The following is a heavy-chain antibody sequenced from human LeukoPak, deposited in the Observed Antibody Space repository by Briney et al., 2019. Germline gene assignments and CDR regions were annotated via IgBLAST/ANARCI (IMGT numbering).Heavy chain of an antibody. J-gene: IGHJ3*02. CDR2: IYSCGST. D-gene: IGHD2-2*01. V-gene: IGHV3-53*01. CDR1: GFTVSSNY. Sequence: GGTLRLFCAASGFTVSSNYMRWVRQASGEGLVCGLVIYSCGSTYYADSVKGRFTISRDNSKNTLYFQMNSLTAEDTAVYYCARVGVVPAAIPDGFDIWGQGTMVTVSS. CDR3: ARVGVVPAAIPDGFDI.